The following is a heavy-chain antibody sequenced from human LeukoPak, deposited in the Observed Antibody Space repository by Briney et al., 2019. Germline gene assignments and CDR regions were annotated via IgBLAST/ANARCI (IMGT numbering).Heavy chain of an antibody. CDR2: ISGSGGST. Sequence: GGSLRLSCAASGVTFSSYAMSWVGQAPGKGLEWVSAISGSGGSTYYADSVKGRFTISRDNSKNTLYLQMNSLRAEDTAVYYCAKCSSTSCPLYYFDYWGQGTLVTVSS. V-gene: IGHV3-23*01. D-gene: IGHD2-2*01. CDR1: GVTFSSYA. CDR3: AKCSSTSCPLYYFDY. J-gene: IGHJ4*02.